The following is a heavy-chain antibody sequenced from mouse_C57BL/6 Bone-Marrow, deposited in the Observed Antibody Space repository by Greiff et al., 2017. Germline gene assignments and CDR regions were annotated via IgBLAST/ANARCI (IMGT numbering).Heavy chain of an antibody. J-gene: IGHJ4*01. V-gene: IGHV1-87*01. Sequence: VQLQQSGPELARPWASVKISCQAFYTFSRRVHFAIRDPNYWLPWVKQRPGQGLDWIGALSPGNGDNSYNQKCKGKATLNADKTTSTAYMQLSSLTAEDSADYYSARGMDYWGQGTTVTVSS. CDR1: YTFS. CDR3: AEDSADYYSARGMDY. CDR2: GQGLDWIG.